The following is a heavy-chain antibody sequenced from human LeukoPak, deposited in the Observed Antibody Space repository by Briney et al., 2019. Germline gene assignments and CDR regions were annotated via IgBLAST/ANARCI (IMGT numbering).Heavy chain of an antibody. V-gene: IGHV1-2*06. J-gene: IGHJ4*02. Sequence: ASVRVSCKASGYTFTGYFMHWVRQAPGQGLEWMGRINPNSGDTNYAQNFQGRVTMTRDTSISTAYMELSRLRSDDTAVYYCARDLSSTSNWELDYWGQGTLVTVSS. CDR3: ARDLSSTSNWELDY. D-gene: IGHD7-27*01. CDR1: GYTFTGYF. CDR2: INPNSGDT.